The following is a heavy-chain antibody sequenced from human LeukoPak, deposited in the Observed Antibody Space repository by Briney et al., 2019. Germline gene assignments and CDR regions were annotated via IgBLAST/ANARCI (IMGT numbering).Heavy chain of an antibody. CDR1: GGSISSSSYY. CDR2: IYYSGST. Sequence: SETLSLTCTVSGGSISSSSYYWGWIRQPPGKGLEWIGSIYYSGSTYYNPSLKSRVTISVDTSKNHFSLKLSSVTAADTAVYYCARDVEKGSGYWIYFDYWGQGTLVTVSS. CDR3: ARDVEKGSGYWIYFDY. J-gene: IGHJ4*02. V-gene: IGHV4-39*07. D-gene: IGHD3-22*01.